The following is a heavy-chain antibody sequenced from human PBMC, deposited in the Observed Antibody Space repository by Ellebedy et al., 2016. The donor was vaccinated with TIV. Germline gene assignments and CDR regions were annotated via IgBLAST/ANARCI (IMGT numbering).Heavy chain of an antibody. D-gene: IGHD1-26*01. CDR2: TNPKSGNT. V-gene: IGHV1-8*01. CDR3: ATQGATGFDY. J-gene: IGHJ4*02. Sequence: AASVQVSCKASEDTFSNYEINWARHSFRQWLEWMRWTNPKSGNTGYAQEFQGRLTMTRNTSISTAYMELSSLKSEDTALYYGATQGATGFDYWGQGSLVTVSS. CDR1: EDTFSNYE.